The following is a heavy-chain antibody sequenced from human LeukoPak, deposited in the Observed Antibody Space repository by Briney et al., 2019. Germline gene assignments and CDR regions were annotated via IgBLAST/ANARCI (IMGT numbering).Heavy chain of an antibody. CDR1: GFTFSNFG. Sequence: PGGSLRLSCAASGFTFSNFGMHWVRQAPGKGLEWVAVIWYNGGRKEYGDSVEGRFTISRDNSESTLYLQMNSLRVEDTAVYYCARGDHYDRSGYYLDYWGQGTLVTVSS. V-gene: IGHV3-33*01. D-gene: IGHD3-22*01. CDR3: ARGDHYDRSGYYLDY. J-gene: IGHJ4*02. CDR2: IWYNGGRK.